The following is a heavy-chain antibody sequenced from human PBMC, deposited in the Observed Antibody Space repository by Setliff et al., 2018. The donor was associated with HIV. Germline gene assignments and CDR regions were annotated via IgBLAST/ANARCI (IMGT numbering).Heavy chain of an antibody. CDR2: IYFSGGT. J-gene: IGHJ5*02. Sequence: SETLSLTCTVSGVSITSYYWSWVRRSPGKGLQWIGYIYFSGGTHYNPSLKSRVTISIDRSKNQFSLKLSSVTPADTAIYYCARDNPSAHWFDPWGHGTLVTVSS. CDR1: GVSITSYY. CDR3: ARDNPSAHWFDP. V-gene: IGHV4-59*01.